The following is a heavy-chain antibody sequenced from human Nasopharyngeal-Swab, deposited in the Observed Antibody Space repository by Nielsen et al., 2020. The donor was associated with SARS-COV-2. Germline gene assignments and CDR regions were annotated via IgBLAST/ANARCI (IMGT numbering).Heavy chain of an antibody. CDR1: GFRFSSYG. J-gene: IGHJ6*02. CDR2: MSHDGSNE. CDR3: AKFLTVTPVVTYSYGMDV. Sequence: GESLKISCAASGFRFSSYGMNWVRQAPGKGLEWVAVMSHDGSNEDYADSVKGRFTISRDNSKNTFYLQMNSLRVEDTAVYYCAKFLTVTPVVTYSYGMDVWGQGTTVTVSS. V-gene: IGHV3-30*18. D-gene: IGHD4-23*01.